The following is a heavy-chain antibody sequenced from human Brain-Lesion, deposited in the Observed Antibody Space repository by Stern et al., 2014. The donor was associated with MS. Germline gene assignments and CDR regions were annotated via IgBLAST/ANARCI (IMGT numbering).Heavy chain of an antibody. Sequence: QVQLVQSGPGLVKPSETLSLTCTVSGGSISSSTYYWAWIRQPPGKGLEWIGNIYYSGFTSYKPSLKSRVTISVDMSKNQFSLKLSSVTAADTAIYYCARHDSVPRPSQLYSARDRGPGYFDYWGQGTLVTVSS. V-gene: IGHV4-39*01. CDR2: IYYSGFT. D-gene: IGHD1-26*01. CDR3: ARHDSVPRPSQLYSARDRGPGYFDY. CDR1: GGSISSSTYY. J-gene: IGHJ4*02.